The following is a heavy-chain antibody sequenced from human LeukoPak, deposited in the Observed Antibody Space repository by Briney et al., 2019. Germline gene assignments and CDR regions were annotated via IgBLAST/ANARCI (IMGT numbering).Heavy chain of an antibody. Sequence: ASVKVSCKASGYIFTSYYLHWVRQAPGQGLEWMGIINPRGGSTSHAQKFQGRVTMTRDMSTNTVSLEMSSLTSEDTGVYYCARSLYDSGWYSQFDYWGQGTLVTVSS. CDR1: GYIFTSYY. J-gene: IGHJ4*02. CDR3: ARSLYDSGWYSQFDY. V-gene: IGHV1-46*01. D-gene: IGHD6-19*01. CDR2: INPRGGST.